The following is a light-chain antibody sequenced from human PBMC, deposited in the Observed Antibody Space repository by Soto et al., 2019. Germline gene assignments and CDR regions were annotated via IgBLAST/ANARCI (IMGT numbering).Light chain of an antibody. V-gene: IGKV1-5*03. CDR3: QQYNSYPLT. CDR1: QSIGSW. CDR2: KAS. J-gene: IGKJ4*01. Sequence: DIQMTQSPSTLSASVGDRVTITCRASQSIGSWLAWYQQRPGKVLKLLFYKASTLESGVPSRFSGSGSGTEFTLTISSLQPDDFATYYCQQYNSYPLTFGGGTKVDIK.